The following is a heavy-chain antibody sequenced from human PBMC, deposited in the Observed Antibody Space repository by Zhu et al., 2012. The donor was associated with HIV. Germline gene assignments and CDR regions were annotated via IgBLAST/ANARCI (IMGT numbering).Heavy chain of an antibody. CDR1: GGSFSGYF. CDR3: ARSHAYLARGVIMTPKYYFDF. D-gene: IGHD3-16*02. V-gene: IGHV4-34*01. J-gene: IGHJ4*02. Sequence: QVLLQQWGAGLLKPSETLSLSCAVYGGSFSGYFWHWIRQSPGKGLEWIGDINDSGGTDYNPSLKSRLTISLDTSKNQFSVKLNSVTAADTAFYWCARSHAYLARGVIMTPKYYFDFWGQGTLVTVSP. CDR2: INDSGGT.